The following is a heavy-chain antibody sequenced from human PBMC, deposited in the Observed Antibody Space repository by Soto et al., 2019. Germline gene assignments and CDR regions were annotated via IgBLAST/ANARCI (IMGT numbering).Heavy chain of an antibody. D-gene: IGHD3-10*01. CDR3: ARLPGVRGVFDGFNV. Sequence: GESLKISCKGSGYSFAGYWIGWVCQMPGKGLDWMGVIYPGDSDTRYSPSFHGQVTISADKSISTAYLQWSSLKASDTAMYFCARLPGVRGVFDGFNVWGQGTMVTVSS. CDR2: IYPGDSDT. CDR1: GYSFAGYW. J-gene: IGHJ3*01. V-gene: IGHV5-51*01.